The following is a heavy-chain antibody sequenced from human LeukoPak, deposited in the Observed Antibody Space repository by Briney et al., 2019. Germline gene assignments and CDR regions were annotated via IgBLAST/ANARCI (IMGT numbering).Heavy chain of an antibody. CDR3: ARAIIGEAALDY. V-gene: IGHV4-34*01. D-gene: IGHD6-6*01. CDR2: INHSGST. CDR1: GGSFSGYY. Sequence: PSETLSLTCAVYGGSFSGYYWSWIRQPPGKGLEWIGEINHSGSTNYNPSHKSRVTISVDTSKNQFSLKLSSVTAADTAVYYCARAIIGEAALDYWGQGTLVTVSS. J-gene: IGHJ4*02.